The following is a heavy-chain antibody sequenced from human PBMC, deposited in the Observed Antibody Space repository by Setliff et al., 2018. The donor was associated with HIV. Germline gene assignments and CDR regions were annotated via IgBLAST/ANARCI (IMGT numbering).Heavy chain of an antibody. Sequence: PGESLKISCKGSGYSFTSYWIGWVRQMPANGLEWMGLIWPDDSDTIYSPSFQGQVTMSADRSISTAYLQWNSLKAPDTAMYYCARLSDSSGYATDFLDYWGRGTLVTVS. J-gene: IGHJ4*02. CDR2: IWPDDSDT. CDR1: GYSFTSYW. D-gene: IGHD3-22*01. V-gene: IGHV5-51*01. CDR3: ARLSDSSGYATDFLDY.